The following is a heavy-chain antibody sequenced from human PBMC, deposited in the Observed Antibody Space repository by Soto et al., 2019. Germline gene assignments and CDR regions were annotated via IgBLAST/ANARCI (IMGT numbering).Heavy chain of an antibody. D-gene: IGHD2-2*02. Sequence: PGGSLRLSCTASGFTFGDYAMSWVRQAPGKGLEWVGFIRSKAYGGTTEYAASVKGRFTISRDDSKSIAYLQMNSLKTEDTAVYYCTREYLDIVVVPAAILEYFQHWGQGTLVTVSS. CDR1: GFTFGDYA. CDR3: TREYLDIVVVPAAILEYFQH. V-gene: IGHV3-49*04. J-gene: IGHJ1*01. CDR2: IRSKAYGGTT.